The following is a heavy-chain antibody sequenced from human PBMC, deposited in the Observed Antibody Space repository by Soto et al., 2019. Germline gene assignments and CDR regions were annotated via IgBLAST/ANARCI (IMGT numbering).Heavy chain of an antibody. D-gene: IGHD3-22*01. CDR2: ISATGGST. J-gene: IGHJ3*02. CDR3: ARSPLIVVVMGDNAFDI. Sequence: GGSLRLSCAASGFTFNNYAMNWVRQAPGKGLEWVATISATGGSTYYADSVKGRFTISRDNSKNTLYLQMNGLRAADTAVYYCARSPLIVVVMGDNAFDIWGQGTMVTVSS. V-gene: IGHV3-23*01. CDR1: GFTFNNYA.